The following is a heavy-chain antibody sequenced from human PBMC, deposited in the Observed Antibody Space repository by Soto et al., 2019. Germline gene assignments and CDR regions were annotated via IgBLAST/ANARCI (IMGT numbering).Heavy chain of an antibody. CDR1: GFTFSSYA. CDR3: AKWEHCGGGSFSWHGDYYGMDV. CDR2: ISGSGGST. Sequence: HPGGSLRLSCAASGFTFSSYAMSWVRQAPGKGLEWVSAISGSGGSTYYADSVKGRFTISRDNSKNTLYLQMNSLRAEDTAVYYCAKWEHCGGGSFSWHGDYYGMDVWGQGTTVTVFS. J-gene: IGHJ6*02. D-gene: IGHD2-15*01. V-gene: IGHV3-23*01.